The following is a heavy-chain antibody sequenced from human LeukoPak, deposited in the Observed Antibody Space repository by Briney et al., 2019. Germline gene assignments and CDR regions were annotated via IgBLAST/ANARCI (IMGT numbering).Heavy chain of an antibody. J-gene: IGHJ3*02. CDR1: GGSISSGGYS. Sequence: PSETLSLTCAVSGGSISSGGYSWSWIRQPPGKGLEWIGYIYHSGSTYYNPSLKSRVTISVDRSKNQFSLKVSSVTAADTAVYYCARGMGFDIWDQGTMVTVSS. V-gene: IGHV4-30-2*01. CDR2: IYHSGST. CDR3: ARGMGFDI.